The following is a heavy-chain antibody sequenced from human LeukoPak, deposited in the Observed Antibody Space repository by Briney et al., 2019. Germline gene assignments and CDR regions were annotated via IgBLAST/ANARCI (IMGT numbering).Heavy chain of an antibody. CDR2: INRNSGGT. D-gene: IGHD6-19*01. CDR1: GYTFTGYY. V-gene: IGHV1-2*02. CDR3: ARSYSSGLMGY. J-gene: IGHJ4*02. Sequence: ASVKVSCKASGYTFTGYYMHWVRQAPGQGLEWMGWINRNSGGTNYAQKFQGRVTMTRDTSISTAYMELSRLRSDDTAVYYCARSYSSGLMGYWGQGTLVTVSS.